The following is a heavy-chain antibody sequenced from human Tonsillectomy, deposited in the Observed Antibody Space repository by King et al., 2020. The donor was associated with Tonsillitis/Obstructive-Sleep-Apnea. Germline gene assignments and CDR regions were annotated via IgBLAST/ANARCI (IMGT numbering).Heavy chain of an antibody. J-gene: IGHJ4*02. D-gene: IGHD3-3*01. V-gene: IGHV4-34*01. CDR1: GGSFSGYY. CDR3: ARVGYDFWSGTPPKYYFDY. CDR2: INHSGST. Sequence: VQLQQWGAGLLKPSETLSLTCAVYGGSFSGYYWSWIRQPPGKGLEWIGEINHSGSTNYNPSLKSRVTISVDTSKNQFSLKLSSVAAADTAVYYCARVGYDFWSGTPPKYYFDYWGQGTLVTVSS.